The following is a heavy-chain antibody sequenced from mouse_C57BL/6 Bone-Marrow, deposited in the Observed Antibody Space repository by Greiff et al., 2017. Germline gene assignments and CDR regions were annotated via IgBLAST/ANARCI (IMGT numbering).Heavy chain of an antibody. Sequence: QVQLKESGPELVKPGASVKISCKASGYTFTDYYIHWVKQRPGQGLEWIGWIFPGSGSTYYNEKFKGKATFTADTSSNTAYMQLSSLTTEDSAIYYCARFWYYGSSLHWYCDVWGTGTTVTVSS. V-gene: IGHV1-75*01. CDR3: ARFWYYGSSLHWYCDV. D-gene: IGHD1-1*01. J-gene: IGHJ1*03. CDR2: IFPGSGST. CDR1: GYTFTDYY.